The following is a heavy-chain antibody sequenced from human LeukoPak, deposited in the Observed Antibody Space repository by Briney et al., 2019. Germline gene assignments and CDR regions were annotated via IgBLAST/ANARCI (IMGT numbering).Heavy chain of an antibody. CDR2: IYSGGSA. CDR1: GFTANNNY. J-gene: IGHJ4*02. D-gene: IGHD3-22*01. CDR3: ASSGAYSDFDF. V-gene: IGHV3-53*01. Sequence: GGSLRLSCAASGFTANNNYMSWVRQAPGKSLQWVSLIYSGGSAYYEDSVKGRFTISRDSSKNMVFLQMNSLRAEDTAVYYCASSGAYSDFDFWGQGILVTVSS.